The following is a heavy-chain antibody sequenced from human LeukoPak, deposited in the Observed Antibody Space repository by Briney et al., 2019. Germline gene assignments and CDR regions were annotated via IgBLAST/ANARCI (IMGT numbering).Heavy chain of an antibody. CDR3: ARNDGDDWYFDF. J-gene: IGHJ2*01. CDR1: GFTFRAYG. V-gene: IGHV3-33*01. Sequence: GRSLRLSCAASGFTFRAYGMHWVRQAPGKGLEWVAVIWHDGSNEYYADSVKGRFTISRDNSKNTLYLQMNSLRVEDTAVYYCARNDGDDWYFDFWGRGTVVTVSS. D-gene: IGHD4-17*01. CDR2: IWHDGSNE.